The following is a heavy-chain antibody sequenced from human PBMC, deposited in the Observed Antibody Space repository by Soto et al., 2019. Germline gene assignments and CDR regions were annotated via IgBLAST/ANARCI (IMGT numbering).Heavy chain of an antibody. CDR2: IIPIFGTA. CDR3: ARDRVREYYSTSSYGSWAFDI. V-gene: IGHV1-69*06. J-gene: IGHJ3*02. D-gene: IGHD6-6*01. Sequence: QVQLVQSGAEVKKPGSSVKVSCKASGGTFSTYAINWVRQAPGQGLEWIGGIIPIFGTANYAHKFQGRVTITVDKSTSTAYMELNSLRSEDTAVYYCARDRVREYYSTSSYGSWAFDIWGQGTMVTVSS. CDR1: GGTFSTYA.